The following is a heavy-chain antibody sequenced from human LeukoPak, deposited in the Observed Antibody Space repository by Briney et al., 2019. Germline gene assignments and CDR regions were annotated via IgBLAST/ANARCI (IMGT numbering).Heavy chain of an antibody. CDR1: GXSFTSYC. D-gene: IGHD2-21*01. Sequence: GESLKISLKGSGXSFTSYCIGWVRQMPGKGLEWMGIIYPGDSDTRYSPSFQGQVTISADKSISTAYLQWSSLKASDTAMYYCASLSIVVDTGFDYWGQGTLVTVSS. CDR3: ASLSIVVDTGFDY. V-gene: IGHV5-51*01. J-gene: IGHJ4*02. CDR2: IYPGDSDT.